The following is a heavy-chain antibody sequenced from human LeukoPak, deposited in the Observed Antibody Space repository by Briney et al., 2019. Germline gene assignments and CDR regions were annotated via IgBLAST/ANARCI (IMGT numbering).Heavy chain of an antibody. V-gene: IGHV1-2*02. D-gene: IGHD3-22*01. CDR3: ARGHNYYDSSGYSPGIFDY. Sequence: GASVKVSCKASGYTFTGYYIHWVRQAPGQGLEWMGWINPKNAATNYAQKFQGRVTMTRDTSISTAYMELSRLRSDDTAVYYCARGHNYYDSSGYSPGIFDYWGQGTLVTVSS. CDR2: INPKNAAT. CDR1: GYTFTGYY. J-gene: IGHJ4*02.